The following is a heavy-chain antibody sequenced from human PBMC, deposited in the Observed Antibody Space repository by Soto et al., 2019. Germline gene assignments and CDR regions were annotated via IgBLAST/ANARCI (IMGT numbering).Heavy chain of an antibody. V-gene: IGHV3-15*01. D-gene: IGHD6-13*01. CDR1: GFTFSNAW. CDR2: IKSKTDGGTT. CDR3: TTGSSSSWTLLLDY. Sequence: GGSLRLSCAASGFTFSNAWMSWVRQAPGKGLEWDGRIKSKTDGGTTDYAAPVKGRFTISRDDSKNTLYLQMNSLKTEDTAVYYCTTGSSSSWTLLLDYWGQGP. J-gene: IGHJ4*02.